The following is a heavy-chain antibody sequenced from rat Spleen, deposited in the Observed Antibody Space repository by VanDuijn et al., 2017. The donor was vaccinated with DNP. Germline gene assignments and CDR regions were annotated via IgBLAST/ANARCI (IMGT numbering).Heavy chain of an antibody. CDR3: ASGFGWFAY. D-gene: IGHD4-1*01. Sequence: EVLLVESGGDPVQPGRSLTLSCVVSGFTFNKDWMTWVRQVPGKGLEWVASITTGGEITYYPASVKGRFTVSRDHATNTLYLRLNSLRSEDTATYYCASGFGWFAYWGQGTLVTVSS. J-gene: IGHJ3*01. CDR2: ITTGGEIT. CDR1: GFTFNKDW. V-gene: IGHV5-31*01.